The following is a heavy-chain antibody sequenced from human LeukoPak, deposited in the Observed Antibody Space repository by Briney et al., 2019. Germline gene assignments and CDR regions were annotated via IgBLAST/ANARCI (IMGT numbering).Heavy chain of an antibody. Sequence: GGSLRLSCAASGFTFSRSSMNWVRQAPGKGLEWVSSITTSSSYIYYADSVKGRFTISRDNAKNSLYLQMNSLRDEDTAVYYCARGGSGYSYGKIDSWGQGILVTVSS. CDR2: ITTSSSYI. CDR1: GFTFSRSS. J-gene: IGHJ4*02. D-gene: IGHD5-18*01. CDR3: ARGGSGYSYGKIDS. V-gene: IGHV3-21*01.